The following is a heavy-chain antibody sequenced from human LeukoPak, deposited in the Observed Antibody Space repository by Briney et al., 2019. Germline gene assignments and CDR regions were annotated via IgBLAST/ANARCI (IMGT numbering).Heavy chain of an antibody. CDR1: GFTFSSYW. CDR3: ARVSVCSSTSCYSVFDY. Sequence: GGSLRLSCAASGFTFSSYWMHWVRQAPGKGLVWVSRISSDGSSTSYADSVKGRFTISRDNAKNTLHLQMNRLRAEDTAVYYCARVSVCSSTSCYSVFDYLGQGTLVTVSS. D-gene: IGHD2-2*01. V-gene: IGHV3-74*01. CDR2: ISSDGSST. J-gene: IGHJ4*02.